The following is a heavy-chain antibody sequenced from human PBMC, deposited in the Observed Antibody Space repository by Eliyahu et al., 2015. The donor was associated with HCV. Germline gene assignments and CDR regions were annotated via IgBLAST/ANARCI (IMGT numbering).Heavy chain of an antibody. V-gene: IGHV4-39*01. CDR1: GASITSYF. CDR3: ARQTTGAGQWSWDS. J-gene: IGHJ4*02. D-gene: IGHD6-13*01. CDR2: VHYTGTT. Sequence: QVQLQEPGPGLVKPSETLFLTCAVSGASITSYFWAWIRQPPGKGLEWIGTVHYTGTTFYSPSLKSRVTIFVDKSKNQFSLKVDSVTATDTALYYCARQTTGAGQWSWDSWGQGTLVTVSS.